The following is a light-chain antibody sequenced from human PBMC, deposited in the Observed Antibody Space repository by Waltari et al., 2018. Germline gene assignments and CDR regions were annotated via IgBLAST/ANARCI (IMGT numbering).Light chain of an antibody. V-gene: IGLV2-14*03. J-gene: IGLJ2*01. CDR2: DVS. CDR1: SSDVGAYNY. Sequence: QSALTQPASVSGSPGQSITISCTGPSSDVGAYNYVSWYQQPPGKAPKLIIFDVSNRPSGVSNRFSGSKSGNTASLTISGLQAEDEADYYCSSYISSSTLELFGGGTSLTVL. CDR3: SSYISSSTLEL.